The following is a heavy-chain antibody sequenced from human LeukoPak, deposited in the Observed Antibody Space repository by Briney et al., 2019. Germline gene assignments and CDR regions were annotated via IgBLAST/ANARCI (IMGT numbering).Heavy chain of an antibody. CDR1: GGSINNDGYY. J-gene: IGHJ4*02. V-gene: IGHV4-31*03. CDR3: AGAGRSAYFDS. CDR2: IYYNGNT. Sequence: SETLSLTCTVAGGSINNDGYYWSWIRQHPGKGRDWMGDIYYNGNTYYNPSLRRRVTISVDTSKNQFSLKLRSVPAADTAVYYCAGAGRSAYFDSWGQGTLATVSS.